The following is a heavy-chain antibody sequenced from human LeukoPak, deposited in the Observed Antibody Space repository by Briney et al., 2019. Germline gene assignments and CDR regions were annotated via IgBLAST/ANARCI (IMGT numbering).Heavy chain of an antibody. V-gene: IGHV3-21*01. CDR3: ARERVSSSWHYYFDY. D-gene: IGHD6-13*01. Sequence: GGSLRLSCEASGFTFSNYNMNWVRQAPGKGLEWVSSISSSSSYIYYADSLKGRFAISRDNAKNSLYLQMNSLRVEDTAVYYCARERVSSSWHYYFDYWGQGTLVTVSS. CDR1: GFTFSNYN. CDR2: ISSSSSYI. J-gene: IGHJ4*02.